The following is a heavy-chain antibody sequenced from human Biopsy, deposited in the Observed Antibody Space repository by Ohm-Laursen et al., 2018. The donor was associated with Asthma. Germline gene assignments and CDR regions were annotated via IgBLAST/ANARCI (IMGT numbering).Heavy chain of an antibody. CDR2: ISPSGNT. J-gene: IGHJ3*02. V-gene: IGHV4-30-2*01. Sequence: SETLSLTCAVSGGSISSGDYSWSWIRQPPGKGLEWIGFISPSGNTYYSPSLKSRPTISVDRSKNQFSLRLSSVTAADTAMYYCARDYGDYVWRAFDIWGQGTMVTVSS. CDR1: GGSISSGDYS. CDR3: ARDYGDYVWRAFDI. D-gene: IGHD4-17*01.